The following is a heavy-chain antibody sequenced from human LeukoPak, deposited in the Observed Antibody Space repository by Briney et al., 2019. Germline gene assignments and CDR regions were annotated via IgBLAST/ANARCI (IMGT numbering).Heavy chain of an antibody. CDR1: GYTFSSCA. J-gene: IGHJ4*02. CDR3: AIHPSDSXGYFSY. CDR2: VDTKTGNP. V-gene: IGHV7-4-1*02. Sequence: ASVKVSCKASGYTFSSCAINWVRQAPGQGLEYMGWVDTKTGNPTYAQGFTGRFVFSLDTSVSTAYLQISSLKAEDTAVYYCAIHPSDSXGYFSYXGQGTLVTVSS. D-gene: IGHD3-22*01.